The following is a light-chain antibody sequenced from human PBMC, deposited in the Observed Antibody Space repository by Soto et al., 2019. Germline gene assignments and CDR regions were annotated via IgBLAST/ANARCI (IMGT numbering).Light chain of an antibody. Sequence: EIVMTQSPATLSVSPGERATLSCRASQSVSSNLAWYQQKPGQAPRLLIYGGSSRATGIPDRFSGSGSGTDFTLTISRLEPEDFAVYYCQQFGSAPEGTFGQGTKV. CDR3: QQFGSAPEGT. J-gene: IGKJ1*01. CDR2: GGS. V-gene: IGKV3-20*01. CDR1: QSVSSN.